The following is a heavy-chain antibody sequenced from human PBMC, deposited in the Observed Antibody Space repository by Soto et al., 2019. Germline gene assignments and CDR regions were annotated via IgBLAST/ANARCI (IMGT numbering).Heavy chain of an antibody. J-gene: IGHJ3*02. Sequence: QVQLQESGPGLVKPSETLSLTCTVSGGSVSSGSYYWSWIRQPPGKGLEWIGYMYYSGSTNYNPSLKSRVTISLDTSKNQFSLKLSSVTAADTAVYFCARTRDFWSGNDPFDIWGQGTMVTVSS. CDR3: ARTRDFWSGNDPFDI. CDR2: MYYSGST. CDR1: GGSVSSGSYY. D-gene: IGHD3-3*01. V-gene: IGHV4-61*01.